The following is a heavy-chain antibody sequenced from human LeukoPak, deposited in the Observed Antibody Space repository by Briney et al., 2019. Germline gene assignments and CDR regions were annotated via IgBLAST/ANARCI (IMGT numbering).Heavy chain of an antibody. CDR1: GFSFSSYN. Sequence: GGTLRLSCEASGFSFSSYNMDWVRQTPGKGLEWISSITTSSTYTFYADSVKGRFTISRDNARNSLYLQMNSLTAEDTAVYYCARDPYSGAYGNTYYYYMDVWGKGTTVTISS. CDR3: ARDPYSGAYGNTYYYYMDV. V-gene: IGHV3-21*01. D-gene: IGHD1-26*01. J-gene: IGHJ6*03. CDR2: ITTSSTYT.